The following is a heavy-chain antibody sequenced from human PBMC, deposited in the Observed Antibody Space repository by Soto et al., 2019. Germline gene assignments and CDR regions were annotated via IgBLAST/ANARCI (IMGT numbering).Heavy chain of an antibody. J-gene: IGHJ5*02. D-gene: IGHD6-19*01. Sequence: SVKVSCKASGGTFSSYAISWVRQAPGQGLEWMGGIIPIFGTAKYAQKFQGRVTITADESTNTAYMELSSLRSEDTAVYYCARDWDSSGWYVRGPPNHPFDPWGQGTLVTVSS. CDR3: ARDWDSSGWYVRGPPNHPFDP. CDR1: GGTFSSYA. V-gene: IGHV1-69*13. CDR2: IIPIFGTA.